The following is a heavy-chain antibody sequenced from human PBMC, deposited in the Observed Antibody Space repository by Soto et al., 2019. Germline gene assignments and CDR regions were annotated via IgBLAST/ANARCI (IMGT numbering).Heavy chain of an antibody. Sequence: EVQLVESGEGLVQPGGSLRLSCAASGFTFSSYAMHWVRQAPGKGLEYVSAISSNGGSTYYADSVKGRFTISRDNSKNTLDLQMGSLRAEDMAVYYCAREVYGSGAGYWFDPWGQGTLVTVSS. V-gene: IGHV3-64*02. CDR3: AREVYGSGAGYWFDP. D-gene: IGHD3-10*01. CDR1: GFTFSSYA. CDR2: ISSNGGST. J-gene: IGHJ5*02.